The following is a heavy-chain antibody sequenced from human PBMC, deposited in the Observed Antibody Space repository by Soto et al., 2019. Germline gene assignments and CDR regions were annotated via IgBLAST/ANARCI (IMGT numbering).Heavy chain of an antibody. Sequence: SETLSLTCTFSGCSISSYYWSLIRQPPGKGLEWIGYIYYSGSTNYNPSLKSRVTISVDTSKNTLYLQMNSLRAEDTAVYYCAKGDYYGSGRSSPIDNWGQGTLVTVSS. CDR3: AKGDYYGSGRSSPIDN. V-gene: IGHV4-59*01. J-gene: IGHJ4*02. CDR2: IYYSGST. D-gene: IGHD3-10*01. CDR1: GCSISSYY.